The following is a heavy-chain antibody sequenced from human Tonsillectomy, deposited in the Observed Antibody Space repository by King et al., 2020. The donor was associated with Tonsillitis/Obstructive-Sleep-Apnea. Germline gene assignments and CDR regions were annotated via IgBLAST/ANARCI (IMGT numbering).Heavy chain of an antibody. Sequence: VQLVESGGGVVQPGRSLRLPCAASRFTFSSYAMHWVRQAPGKGLEWVAVISYDGSNKYYTDSVKGRFTISRDNSKNTLYLQMNSLRVEDTAVYYCARDLPIVVIPAAIKGGFDYWGQGTLVTVSS. J-gene: IGHJ4*02. D-gene: IGHD2-2*02. CDR3: ARDLPIVVIPAAIKGGFDY. CDR1: RFTFSSYA. CDR2: ISYDGSNK. V-gene: IGHV3-30*04.